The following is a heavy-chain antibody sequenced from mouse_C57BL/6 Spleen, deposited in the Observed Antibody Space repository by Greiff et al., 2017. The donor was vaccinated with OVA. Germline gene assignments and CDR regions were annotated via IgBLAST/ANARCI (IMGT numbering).Heavy chain of an antibody. CDR2: INPNNGGT. J-gene: IGHJ2*01. Sequence: EVQLQQSGPELVKPGASVKISCKASGYTFTDYYMNWVKQSHGKSLEWIGDINPNNGGTSYNQKFKGKATLTVDKSSSTAYMELRSLTSEDSAVYYCARSGFITTVVAPFDYWGQGTTLTVSS. V-gene: IGHV1-26*01. D-gene: IGHD1-1*01. CDR3: ARSGFITTVVAPFDY. CDR1: GYTFTDYY.